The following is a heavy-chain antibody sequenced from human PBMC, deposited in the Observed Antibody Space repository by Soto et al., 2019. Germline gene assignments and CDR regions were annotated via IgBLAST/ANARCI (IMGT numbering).Heavy chain of an antibody. D-gene: IGHD6-13*01. CDR1: GFTFDDYT. Sequence: GGSLRLSCAASGFTFDDYTMHWVRQAPGKGLEWVSLISWDGGSTYYADSVKGRFTISRDNSKNSLYLQMNSLRTEDTALYCCAKDEGSSWYFDYWGQGTLVTVSS. J-gene: IGHJ4*02. CDR3: AKDEGSSWYFDY. CDR2: ISWDGGST. V-gene: IGHV3-43*01.